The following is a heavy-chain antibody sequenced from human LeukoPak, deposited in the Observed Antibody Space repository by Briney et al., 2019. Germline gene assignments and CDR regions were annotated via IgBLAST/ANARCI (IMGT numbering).Heavy chain of an antibody. J-gene: IGHJ4*02. CDR3: AARAMRGIVVVPAAHPLDY. Sequence: ASVKVSCKASGYIFTDYYMHWVRQAPGQELGWMGRINPNSGGTNYAQKFQGRVTITADESTSTAYMELSSLRSEDTAVYYCAARAMRGIVVVPAAHPLDYWGQGTLVTVSS. CDR2: INPNSGGT. CDR1: GYIFTDYY. V-gene: IGHV1/OR15-1*04. D-gene: IGHD2-2*01.